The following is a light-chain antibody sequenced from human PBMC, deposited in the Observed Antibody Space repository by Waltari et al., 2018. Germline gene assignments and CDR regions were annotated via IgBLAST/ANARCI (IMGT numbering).Light chain of an antibody. V-gene: IGKV3-20*01. Sequence: RASQSVACSILAWYHQKPRQARWLRIYGAPSRATVIPGRFGGSGSGTDFSRSISRLGPEDFAVYCGRQHGTLLATLSRGTKVEIK. J-gene: IGKJ1*01. CDR2: GAP. CDR1: QSVACSI. CDR3: RQHGTLLAT.